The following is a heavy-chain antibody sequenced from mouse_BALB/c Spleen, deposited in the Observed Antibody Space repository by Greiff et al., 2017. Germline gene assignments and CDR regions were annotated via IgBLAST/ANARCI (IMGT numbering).Heavy chain of an antibody. V-gene: IGHV5-4*02. CDR3: AREGYGNYVPY. CDR1: GFTFSDYY. CDR2: ISDGGSYT. D-gene: IGHD2-1*01. Sequence: VQLVESGGGLVKPGGSLKLSCAASGFTFSDYYMYWVRQTPEKRLEWVATISDGGSYTYYPDSVKGRFTISRDNAKNNLYLQMSSLKSEDTAMYYCAREGYGNYVPYWGQGTLVTVSA. J-gene: IGHJ3*01.